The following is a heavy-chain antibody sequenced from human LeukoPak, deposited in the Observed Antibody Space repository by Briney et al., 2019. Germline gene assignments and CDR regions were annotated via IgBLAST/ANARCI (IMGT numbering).Heavy chain of an antibody. J-gene: IGHJ4*02. CDR3: AREGLRYCNCCSCPFHFDL. CDR2: IYISGTT. D-gene: IGHD2-15*01. CDR1: GGSISSYY. Sequence: SETLSLTCTVSGGSISSYYWSWIRQPAGKGLEWIGRIYISGTTNYNPSLKSRVTMSADTSKTQFSLKLGSMTAAATAMYYCAREGLRYCNCCSCPFHFDLWGQGTLVTVSS. V-gene: IGHV4-4*07.